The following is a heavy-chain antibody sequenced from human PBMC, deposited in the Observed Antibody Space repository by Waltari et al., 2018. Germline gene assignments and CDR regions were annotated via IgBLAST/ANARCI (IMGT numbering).Heavy chain of an antibody. V-gene: IGHV1-2*02. Sequence: EVKKPGASVKVSCKASGYTFTGYYMHWVRQAPGQGLEWMGWINPNSGSTNYAQKLQGRVTMTRDTSISTAYMELSRLRSDDTAVYYCARKELPRTKRWFDPWGQGTLVTVSS. CDR1: GYTFTGYY. CDR3: ARKELPRTKRWFDP. J-gene: IGHJ5*02. D-gene: IGHD1-26*01. CDR2: INPNSGST.